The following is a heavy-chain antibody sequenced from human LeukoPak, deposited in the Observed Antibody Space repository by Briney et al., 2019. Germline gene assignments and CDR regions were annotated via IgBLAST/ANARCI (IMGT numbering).Heavy chain of an antibody. Sequence: SDTLSLTCALYGGSLSGHYWSCIRHPPGEGLEWIGEINHSGSTNYNPSLKSRVTISVDTSKNQFSLKLSSVTAADTAVYYCARVPRTTRLDYWGQGTLVTVSS. J-gene: IGHJ4*02. CDR3: ARVPRTTRLDY. CDR1: GGSLSGHY. V-gene: IGHV4-34*01. CDR2: INHSGST. D-gene: IGHD2-2*01.